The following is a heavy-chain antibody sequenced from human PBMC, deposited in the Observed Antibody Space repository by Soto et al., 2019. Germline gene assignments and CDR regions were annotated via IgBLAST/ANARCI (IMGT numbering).Heavy chain of an antibody. D-gene: IGHD6-13*01. CDR3: ARAYSSSWYRPFDY. Sequence: SETLSLTCTVSGGSISSGGYYWSWIRQHPGKGLEWIGYIYYSGSTYYNPSLKSRVTISVDTSKNQFSLKLSSVTAADTAVYYCARAYSSSWYRPFDYWGQGTLVTVSS. CDR1: GGSISSGGYY. V-gene: IGHV4-31*03. J-gene: IGHJ4*02. CDR2: IYYSGST.